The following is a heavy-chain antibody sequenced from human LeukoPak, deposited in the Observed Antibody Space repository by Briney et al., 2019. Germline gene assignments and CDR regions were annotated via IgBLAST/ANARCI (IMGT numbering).Heavy chain of an antibody. D-gene: IGHD4-23*01. CDR3: ARQGGVVSREDFQH. CDR1: GYTFSRHW. Sequence: GESLKISCKVSGYTFSRHWIGWVRQMPGKGLEWMGIIYPGDSDTRYSPSFQGQVTISADKSISTAYLQWSSLKASDTAMYYCARQGGVVSREDFQHWGQGTLVTVSS. J-gene: IGHJ1*01. V-gene: IGHV5-51*01. CDR2: IYPGDSDT.